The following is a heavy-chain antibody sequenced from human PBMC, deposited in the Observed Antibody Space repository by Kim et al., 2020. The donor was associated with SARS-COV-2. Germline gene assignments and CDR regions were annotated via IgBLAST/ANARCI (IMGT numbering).Heavy chain of an antibody. CDR3: ARDRLKYDILPEDAFDI. Sequence: ASVKVSCKASGYTFTSYAMHWVRQAPGQRLEWMGWINAGNGNTKYSQKFQGRVTITRDTSASTAYMELSSLRSEDTAVYYCARDRLKYDILPEDAFDIWGQGTMVTVSS. CDR2: INAGNGNT. J-gene: IGHJ3*02. CDR1: GYTFTSYA. V-gene: IGHV1-3*01. D-gene: IGHD3-9*01.